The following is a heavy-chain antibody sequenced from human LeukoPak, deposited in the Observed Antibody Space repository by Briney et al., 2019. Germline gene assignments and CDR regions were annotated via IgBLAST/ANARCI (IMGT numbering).Heavy chain of an antibody. CDR1: GFAFGSYA. CDR2: ISHDGDNT. J-gene: IGHJ4*02. V-gene: IGHV3-30-3*01. CDR3: ANGGAVEAGMDF. Sequence: GGSLRLSCEASGFAFGSYAMHWVRQAPGRGLEWVAVISHDGDNTNSGESVRGRFTLSRDNLKNTLYLQLNSLKAEDTAVYYCANGGAVEAGMDFWGQGTQVTVSS. D-gene: IGHD1-1*01.